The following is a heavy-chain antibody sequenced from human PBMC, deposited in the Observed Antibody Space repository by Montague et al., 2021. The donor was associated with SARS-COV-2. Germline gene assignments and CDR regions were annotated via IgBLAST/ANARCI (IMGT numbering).Heavy chain of an antibody. Sequence: SETLPLTCAVYGGSFSGYYWSWIRQPPGKGLEWIGEINHSGNTXXXPSXXXRVTISVDTSKNQFSLKLSSVTAADTAVYYCARGSRQWLVRPPHYYYFDYWGQGTLVTVSS. D-gene: IGHD6-19*01. CDR2: INHSGNT. CDR3: ARGSRQWLVRPPHYYYFDY. V-gene: IGHV4-34*01. J-gene: IGHJ4*02. CDR1: GGSFSGYY.